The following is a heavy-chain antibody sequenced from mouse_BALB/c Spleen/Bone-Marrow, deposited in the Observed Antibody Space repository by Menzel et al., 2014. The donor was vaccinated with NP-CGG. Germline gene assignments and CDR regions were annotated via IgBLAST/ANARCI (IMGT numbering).Heavy chain of an antibody. Sequence: LQQSGAELVKPGASVKLSCTASGFNIKDTYMHWVKQRPEQGLEWIGRIDPANGNTKYDPKFQCKATITADTSSNTAYLQLSSLTSEDTAVYYGASYRYAWYFDVWGAGTTGKVSS. CDR1: GFNIKDTY. V-gene: IGHV14-3*02. CDR2: IDPANGNT. J-gene: IGHJ1*01. D-gene: IGHD2-14*01. CDR3: ASYRYAWYFDV.